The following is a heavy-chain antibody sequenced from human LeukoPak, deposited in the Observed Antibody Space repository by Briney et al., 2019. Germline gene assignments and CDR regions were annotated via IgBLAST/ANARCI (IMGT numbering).Heavy chain of an antibody. V-gene: IGHV3-23*01. CDR3: AKRRCSGSSCTYFDW. CDR1: GFTFSNYA. D-gene: IGHD2-15*01. J-gene: IGHJ4*02. CDR2: IGGDGETT. Sequence: GGSLRLSCAASGFTFSNYAMSWVRQAPGKGLEWVSVIGGDGETTHYADSVKGRFTISRDNSKNTLYLHMNSLRAEDTALYFCAKRRCSGSSCTYFDWWGQGTLVTVSS.